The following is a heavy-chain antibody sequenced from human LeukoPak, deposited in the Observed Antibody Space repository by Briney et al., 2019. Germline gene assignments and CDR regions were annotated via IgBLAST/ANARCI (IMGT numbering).Heavy chain of an antibody. D-gene: IGHD4-17*01. CDR1: GYTFTSYG. CDR2: ISAYNGNT. Sequence: EASVKVSCKASGYTFTSYGISWVRQAPGQGLEWMGWISAYNGNTNYAQKLQGRVTMTTDTSTSTAYMELRSLRSDDTAVYYCASTTTVTTEANDAFDIWGQGTMVTVSS. CDR3: ASTTTVTTEANDAFDI. J-gene: IGHJ3*02. V-gene: IGHV1-18*01.